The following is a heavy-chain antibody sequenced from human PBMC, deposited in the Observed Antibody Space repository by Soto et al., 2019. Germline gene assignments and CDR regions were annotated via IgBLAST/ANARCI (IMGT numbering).Heavy chain of an antibody. Sequence: SETLSLTCTVSGGSISSGGYYWSWIRQHPGKGLEWIGYIYYSGSTYYNPSLMSRVTISVDTSKNQFSLKLSSVTAADTAVYYCARDLRGDHFDYWGQGTLVTVSS. J-gene: IGHJ4*02. D-gene: IGHD2-21*02. CDR1: GGSISSGGYY. CDR3: ARDLRGDHFDY. V-gene: IGHV4-31*03. CDR2: IYYSGST.